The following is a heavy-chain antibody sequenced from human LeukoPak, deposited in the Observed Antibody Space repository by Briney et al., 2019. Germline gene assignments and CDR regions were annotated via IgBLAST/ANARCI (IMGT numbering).Heavy chain of an antibody. D-gene: IGHD6-13*01. CDR2: ISSSSSTI. J-gene: IGHJ3*02. CDR1: GFTFSSYS. V-gene: IGHV3-48*04. CDR3: ARDSAAGTPRRLDAFDI. Sequence: PGGSLRLSCAASGFTFSSYSMNWVRQAPGKGLEWVSYISSSSSTIYYADSVKGRFTISRGNAKNSLYLQMNSLRAEDTAVYYCARDSAAGTPRRLDAFDIWGQGTMVTVSS.